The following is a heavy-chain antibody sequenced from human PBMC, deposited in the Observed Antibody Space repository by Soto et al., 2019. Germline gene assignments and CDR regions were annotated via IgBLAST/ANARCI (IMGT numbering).Heavy chain of an antibody. CDR3: ARRESSSWESYYYGMDV. V-gene: IGHV1-69*12. CDR2: IIPIFGTA. J-gene: IGHJ6*02. CDR1: GGTFSSYA. D-gene: IGHD6-13*01. Sequence: QVQLVQSGAEVKKPGSSVKVSCKASGGTFSSYAISWVRQTPGQGLEWMGGIIPIFGTANYAQKFQGRVTITADESTSTAYMELSSLRSEDTAVSYCARRESSSWESYYYGMDVWGQGTTVTVSS.